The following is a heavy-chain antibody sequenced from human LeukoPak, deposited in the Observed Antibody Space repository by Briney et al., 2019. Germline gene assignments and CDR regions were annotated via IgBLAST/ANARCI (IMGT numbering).Heavy chain of an antibody. Sequence: SETLSLTCTVSGYSISSGYYWGWIRQPPGKGLEWIGSIYHSGSTYYNPPLKSRVTISVDTSKNQFSLKLSSVTAADTAAYYCARNGALDWLDYYYYYMDVWGKGTTVTVSS. CDR3: ARNGALDWLDYYYYYMDV. CDR2: IYHSGST. D-gene: IGHD3/OR15-3a*01. CDR1: GYSISSGYY. J-gene: IGHJ6*03. V-gene: IGHV4-38-2*02.